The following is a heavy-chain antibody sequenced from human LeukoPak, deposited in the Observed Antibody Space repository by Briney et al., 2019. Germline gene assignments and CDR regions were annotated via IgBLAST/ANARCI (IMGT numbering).Heavy chain of an antibody. J-gene: IGHJ4*02. CDR3: ARGDVEYSSTPDY. V-gene: IGHV4-61*02. D-gene: IGHD6-6*01. CDR2: IYTSGST. Sequence: SQPLSLTCTVSGGSISSGSYYWSWIRQPAGKGLEWIGRIYTSGSTNYNPSLKSRVTISVDTSKNQFSLKLSSVTAADTAVYYCARGDVEYSSTPDYWGQGTLVTVSS. CDR1: GGSISSGSYY.